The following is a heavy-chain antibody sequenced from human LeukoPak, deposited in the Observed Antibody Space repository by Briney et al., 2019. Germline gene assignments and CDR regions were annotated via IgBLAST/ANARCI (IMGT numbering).Heavy chain of an antibody. V-gene: IGHV4-39*07. Sequence: PSETLSLTCTVSGGSISSSTYYWAWIRQPPGKGLEWIGSIYYSGSTNYNPSLKSRVTMSVDTSKNQFSLKLSSVTAADTAVYHCARTRSWEFDYWGQGTLVTVSS. J-gene: IGHJ4*02. CDR3: ARTRSWEFDY. CDR1: GGSISSSTYY. D-gene: IGHD1-26*01. CDR2: IYYSGST.